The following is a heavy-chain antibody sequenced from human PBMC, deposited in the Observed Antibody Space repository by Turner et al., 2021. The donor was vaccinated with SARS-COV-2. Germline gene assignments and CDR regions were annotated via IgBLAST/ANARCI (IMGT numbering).Heavy chain of an antibody. D-gene: IGHD6-19*01. Sequence: QLQMQESGPGLVKPSETLSLTCTVSGGSISSSSYYWGWIRQPPGKGLELIGSIYYSGSTYYNPSLKSRVTISVDTSKNQFSLRLSSVTAADTAVYYCARSGGWYFGYFDYWGQGTLVTVSS. CDR2: IYYSGST. CDR3: ARSGGWYFGYFDY. CDR1: GGSISSSSYY. V-gene: IGHV4-39*01. J-gene: IGHJ4*02.